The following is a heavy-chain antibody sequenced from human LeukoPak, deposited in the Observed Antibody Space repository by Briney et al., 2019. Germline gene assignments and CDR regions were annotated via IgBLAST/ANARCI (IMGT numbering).Heavy chain of an antibody. CDR1: GGSVSGYY. CDR3: TRGNILSGYCFDF. CDR2: IHYTGAT. D-gene: IGHD3-9*01. J-gene: IGHJ4*02. V-gene: IGHV4-34*01. Sequence: ADTLSLTCAVYGGSVSGYYWSWIRQPPRKGLEWVGEIHYTGATSYNPSLKSRATISIETSKNQVSLKLSSVTAADTAVYYCTRGNILSGYCFDFWGQGALVTVSS.